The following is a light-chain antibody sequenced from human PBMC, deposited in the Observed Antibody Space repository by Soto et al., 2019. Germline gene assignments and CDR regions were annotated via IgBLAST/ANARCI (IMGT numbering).Light chain of an antibody. Sequence: ALTQPRSVSGSPGQSVTISCTGTGSDVGGYNYVSWYQQYPGKAPKFVIYDVNKRPSGVPDRFSGSKSGNTASLTISGLQAEDEADYYCCSYTGTYTWVFGGGTKVTVL. V-gene: IGLV2-11*01. CDR1: GSDVGGYNY. CDR2: DVN. J-gene: IGLJ3*02. CDR3: CSYTGTYTWV.